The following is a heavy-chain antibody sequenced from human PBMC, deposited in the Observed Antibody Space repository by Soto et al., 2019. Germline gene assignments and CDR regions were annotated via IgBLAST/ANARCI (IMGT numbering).Heavy chain of an antibody. J-gene: IGHJ6*02. CDR1: GGSVSSESHY. V-gene: IGHV4-61*01. CDR2: IYYTGST. D-gene: IGHD3-3*01. Sequence: QGQLQESGPGLVKPSETLSLTCTVSGGSVSSESHYWSWIRQTPGKGLEWIGYIYYTGSTNYNPSLKGRVTMSVDTSRDQVSLRLRSVTRADTAVYYCARDQYDFRSGSYYYAMAVLGQGPKVTVSS. CDR3: ARDQYDFRSGSYYYAMAV.